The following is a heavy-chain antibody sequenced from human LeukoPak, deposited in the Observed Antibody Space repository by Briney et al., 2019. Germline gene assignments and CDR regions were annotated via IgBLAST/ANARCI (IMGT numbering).Heavy chain of an antibody. CDR1: GFTFSSYW. CDR2: INEDGTEK. V-gene: IGHV3-7*01. CDR3: ARVYWYFDL. Sequence: GGSLRLSCAASGFTFSSYWMSWVRQAPGKGLEWVANINEDGTEKYYVDSVKGRFTISRDNAKNSLSLQMNSLRAEGTAVYYCARVYWYFDLWGRGTLVTVSS. J-gene: IGHJ2*01.